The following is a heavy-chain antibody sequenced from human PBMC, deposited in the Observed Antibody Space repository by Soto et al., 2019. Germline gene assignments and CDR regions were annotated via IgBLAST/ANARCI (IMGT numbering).Heavy chain of an antibody. CDR2: ISYDGSNK. V-gene: IGHV3-30*18. J-gene: IGHJ6*02. D-gene: IGHD3-9*01. CDR3: AKANILTGYERSNYYYHGMDV. CDR1: GFTFSSYG. Sequence: QVQLVESGGGVVQPGRSLRLSCAASGFTFSSYGMHWVRQAPGKGLEWVAVISYDGSNKYYADSVKGRFTISRDNSKNTLYLQMNSLRAEDTAVYYCAKANILTGYERSNYYYHGMDVWGQGTTVTVSS.